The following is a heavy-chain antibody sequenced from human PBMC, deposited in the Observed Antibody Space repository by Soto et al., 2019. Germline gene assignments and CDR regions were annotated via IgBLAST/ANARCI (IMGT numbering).Heavy chain of an antibody. CDR2: IYDNGNT. V-gene: IGHV3-53*01. CDR3: ARSIGTGDTLQIGDS. J-gene: IGHJ4*02. D-gene: IGHD2-21*02. Sequence: EVQLAESGGGLIQPGGSLRLSCAASGFAVSDTYMSWFRQAPGKGLECVSVIYDNGNTYYAESVSGRFTISRDHSKNTRFLKMNTLRPEDTAIYYCARSIGTGDTLQIGDSWGQGTLVTVS. CDR1: GFAVSDTY.